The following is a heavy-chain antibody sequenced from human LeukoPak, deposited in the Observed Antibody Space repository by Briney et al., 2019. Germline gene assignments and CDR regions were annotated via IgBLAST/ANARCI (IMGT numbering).Heavy chain of an antibody. D-gene: IGHD3-22*01. J-gene: IGHJ4*02. CDR1: GFSISSNYY. V-gene: IGHV4-38-2*01. CDR2: IYDSGNT. CDR3: ARSPDSPDYFDSSGYDY. Sequence: SETLSLTCAVSGFSISSNYYWGWIRQPPGKGLDWIGTIYDSGNTYYNPSLKSRVTISVDTSKNQFSLKLSSVTAADTAVYYCARSPDSPDYFDSSGYDYWGQGTLAAVSS.